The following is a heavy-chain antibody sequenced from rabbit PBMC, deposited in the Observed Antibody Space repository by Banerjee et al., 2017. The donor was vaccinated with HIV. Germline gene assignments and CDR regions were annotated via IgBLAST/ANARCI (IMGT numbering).Heavy chain of an antibody. CDR2: IAAHSSGRA. J-gene: IGHJ4*01. V-gene: IGHV1S45*01. CDR1: GIDFSSDYY. CDR3: VRLYDSSDLGL. Sequence: QQQLEESGGGLVKPGGTLTLTCKASGIDFSSDYYMYWVRQAPGKGLEWIGYIAAHSSGRAYYASWAKGRFTISKTSSTTVTLQLTSLTAADTSTYFCVRLYDSSDLGLWGPGTLVTVS. D-gene: IGHD4-1*01.